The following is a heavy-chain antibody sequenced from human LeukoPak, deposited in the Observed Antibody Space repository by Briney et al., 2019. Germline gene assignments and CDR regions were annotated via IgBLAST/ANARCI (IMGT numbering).Heavy chain of an antibody. CDR3: ARVTMVRGVINMAFDI. V-gene: IGHV3-74*01. CDR1: GFTFSSYW. CDR2: INSDGSST. J-gene: IGHJ3*02. Sequence: GGSLRLSCAASGFTFSSYWMHWVRQAPGKGLVWVSRINSDGSSTSYADSVKGRFTISRDNAKNTLYLQMNSLRAEDTAVYYCARVTMVRGVINMAFDIWGQRTMVTVSS. D-gene: IGHD3-10*01.